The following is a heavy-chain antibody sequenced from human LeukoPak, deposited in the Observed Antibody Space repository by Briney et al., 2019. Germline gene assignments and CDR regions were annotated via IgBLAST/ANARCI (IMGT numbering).Heavy chain of an antibody. V-gene: IGHV3-7*01. CDR3: AREWELLYGVFDY. J-gene: IGHJ4*02. D-gene: IGHD1-26*01. CDR2: IKQDGSEK. CDR1: GFTFSSYW. Sequence: GGSLRLSCAASGFTFSSYWMSWVRQAPGKGLEWVANIKQDGSEKYYVDSVKGRFTISRDNAKNSLYLQMNSLRAEDTAVYYCAREWELLYGVFDYWGQGTLVTVSS.